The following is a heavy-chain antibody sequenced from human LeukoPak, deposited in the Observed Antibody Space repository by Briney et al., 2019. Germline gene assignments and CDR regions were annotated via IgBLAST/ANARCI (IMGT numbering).Heavy chain of an antibody. CDR2: INSDGSST. J-gene: IGHJ4*02. Sequence: GGSLRLSCAASGFTFNTYWMHWVRQSPGKGLVWVSRINSDGSSTTYADSVKGRFTISRDNAKNTVYLQMNSLRDEDTAVYYCAKGGTVGFDSWGQGTVVTVSS. CDR1: GFTFNTYW. D-gene: IGHD1-1*01. CDR3: AKGGTVGFDS. V-gene: IGHV3-74*01.